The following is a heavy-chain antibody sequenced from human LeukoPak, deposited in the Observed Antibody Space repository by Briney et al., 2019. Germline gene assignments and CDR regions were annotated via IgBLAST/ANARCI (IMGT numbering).Heavy chain of an antibody. J-gene: IGHJ3*02. D-gene: IGHD4-17*01. CDR3: ARQGYGDYDDAFDI. CDR2: IYHSGST. V-gene: IGHV4-38-2*01. Sequence: SETLSLTCAVSGYSISSGYYWGWIRQPPGKGLEWIGSIYHSGSTYYNPSLKSRVTISVDTSKNQFSLKLSSVTAADTAVYYCARQGYGDYDDAFDIWGQGTMVTVSP. CDR1: GYSISSGYY.